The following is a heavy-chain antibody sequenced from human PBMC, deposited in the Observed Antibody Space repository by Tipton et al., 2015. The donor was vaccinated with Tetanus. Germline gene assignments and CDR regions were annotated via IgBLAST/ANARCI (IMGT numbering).Heavy chain of an antibody. CDR1: GDSVSSNTAA. D-gene: IGHD3-10*01. Sequence: GLVKPSQTLSLTCAISGDSVSSNTAAWNWIRQSPSRGLEWLGRTYCRSKWYNDYAVSVKSRIIINPDTSKNQFSLQLNSVTPEDTAVYYCARVDYGSGSYFFDYWGQGTLVTVSS. CDR3: ARVDYGSGSYFFDY. CDR2: TYCRSKWYN. J-gene: IGHJ4*02. V-gene: IGHV6-1*01.